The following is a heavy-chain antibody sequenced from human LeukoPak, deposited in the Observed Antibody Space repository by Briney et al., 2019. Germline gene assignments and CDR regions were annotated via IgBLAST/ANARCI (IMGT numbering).Heavy chain of an antibody. Sequence: ASVKVSCKVSGYTLTELSMHWVRQAPGKGLEWMGGFDPEDGETIYAQKFQGRVTMTEDTSTDTAYMELSSLRSEDTAVYYCATDYYGSGQEKYYFDYWGQGTLVTVSS. CDR2: FDPEDGET. V-gene: IGHV1-24*01. D-gene: IGHD3-10*01. CDR3: ATDYYGSGQEKYYFDY. CDR1: GYTLTELS. J-gene: IGHJ4*02.